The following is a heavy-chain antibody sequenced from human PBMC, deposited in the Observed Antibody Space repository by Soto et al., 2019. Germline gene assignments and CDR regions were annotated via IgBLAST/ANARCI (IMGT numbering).Heavy chain of an antibody. J-gene: IGHJ4*02. CDR2: IHYSGST. D-gene: IGHD4-17*01. CDR3: ATLPHYGDPKAGF. Sequence: QLQLQESGPGLVKPSETLSLTCTVSSGSISNSNYYWGWIRQPPGKGLEWIGRIHYSGSTYYKSSLKSRVTISVDTSRNQFSLKLTSVTAADTAVYYCATLPHYGDPKAGFWGQGTLVTVSS. V-gene: IGHV4-39*01. CDR1: SGSISNSNYY.